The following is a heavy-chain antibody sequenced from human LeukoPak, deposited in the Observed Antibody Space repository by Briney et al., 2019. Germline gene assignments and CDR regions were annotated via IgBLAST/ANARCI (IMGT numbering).Heavy chain of an antibody. J-gene: IGHJ4*02. CDR2: INHSGST. CDR3: AIWFGELFLDY. Sequence: SETLSLTCAVYGGSFSGYYWSWIRQRQGRGLERIGEINHSGSTNYNPSLKSRVTISVDTSKNQFSLKLSSVTAADTAVYYCAIWFGELFLDYWGQGTLVTVSS. D-gene: IGHD3-10*01. CDR1: GGSFSGYY. V-gene: IGHV4-34*01.